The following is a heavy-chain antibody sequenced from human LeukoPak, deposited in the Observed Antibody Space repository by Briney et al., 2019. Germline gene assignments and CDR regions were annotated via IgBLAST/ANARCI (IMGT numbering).Heavy chain of an antibody. J-gene: IGHJ4*02. D-gene: IGHD6-19*01. CDR1: GFTFGDYA. CDR2: IRSKAYGGTT. Sequence: GGSLRLSCTASGFTFGDYAMSWVRQAPGKGLEWVGFIRSKAYGGTTEYAASVKGRFTISRDDSKSIAYLQMNSLKTEDTAVYYCTREGEWLERDYWGQGTLVTVSS. V-gene: IGHV3-49*04. CDR3: TREGEWLERDY.